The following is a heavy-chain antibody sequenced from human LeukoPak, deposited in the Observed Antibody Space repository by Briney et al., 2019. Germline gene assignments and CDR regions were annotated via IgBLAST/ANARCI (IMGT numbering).Heavy chain of an antibody. Sequence: ASVKVSCKASGGTFSSYAISWVRQAPGQGLEWMGRIIPILGIANYAQKLQGRVTITADKSTSTAYMELSSLKSEDTAVYYCAREPLTGDTPWGQGTLVTVSS. V-gene: IGHV1-69*04. CDR3: AREPLTGDTP. D-gene: IGHD7-27*01. CDR1: GGTFSSYA. CDR2: IIPILGIA. J-gene: IGHJ5*02.